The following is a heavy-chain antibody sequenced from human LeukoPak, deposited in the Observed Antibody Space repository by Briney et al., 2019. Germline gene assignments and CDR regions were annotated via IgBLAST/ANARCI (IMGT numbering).Heavy chain of an antibody. J-gene: IGHJ3*02. CDR1: GFTFSSYA. CDR3: AKAADTAMVRGAFDM. D-gene: IGHD5-18*01. Sequence: GGSLRLSRAASGFTFSSYAMIWLRQAPGKGLEWVSAISGSGGSTYYTDSVNGRFTISRHNSKNTLYLQMNSLRAEDTAVYCFAKAADTAMVRGAFDMWGEGPMVTVSS. CDR2: ISGSGGST. V-gene: IGHV3-23*01.